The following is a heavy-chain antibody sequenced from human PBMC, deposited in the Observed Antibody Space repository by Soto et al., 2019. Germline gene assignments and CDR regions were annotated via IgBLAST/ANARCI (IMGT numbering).Heavy chain of an antibody. Sequence: SETLSLTCTVSGGSISSGGYYWSWIRQHPGKGLEWIGYIYYSGSTYYNPSLKSRVTISVDTSKNQFSLKLSSVTAADTAVYYCARDYYDSSGYSGGHWFDPWGQGTLVTVSS. D-gene: IGHD3-22*01. V-gene: IGHV4-31*02. CDR3: ARDYYDSSGYSGGHWFDP. CDR1: GGSISSGGYY. CDR2: IYYSGST. J-gene: IGHJ5*02.